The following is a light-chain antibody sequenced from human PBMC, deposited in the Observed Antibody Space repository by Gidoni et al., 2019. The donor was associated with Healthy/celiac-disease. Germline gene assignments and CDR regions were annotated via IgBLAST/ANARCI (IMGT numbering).Light chain of an antibody. CDR1: QSVLYSSNNKNY. J-gene: IGKJ4*01. CDR3: QQYYSTPT. Sequence: DIVMTQSPDSMAVSLGERATINCKSSQSVLYSSNNKNYLAWYQQKPGQHPKLRIYWASTRESGVPDRFSGSGSGTDFTLTISSLQAEDVAVYYCQQYYSTPTFGGGTKVEIK. V-gene: IGKV4-1*01. CDR2: WAS.